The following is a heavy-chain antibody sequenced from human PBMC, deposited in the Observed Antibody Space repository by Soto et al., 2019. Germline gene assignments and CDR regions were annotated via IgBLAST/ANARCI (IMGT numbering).Heavy chain of an antibody. Sequence: GGSLRLSCAASGFNLSSSAMNWVRQAPGKGLEWLSVISYDGSKKYYADSVKGRFTISRDDSKNTLYLQMHSLRADDTAVYYCTGDRCSGTSCYFRYWGQGTLVTV. CDR2: ISYDGSKK. J-gene: IGHJ4*02. CDR1: GFNLSSSA. D-gene: IGHD2-2*01. CDR3: TGDRCSGTSCYFRY. V-gene: IGHV3-30-3*01.